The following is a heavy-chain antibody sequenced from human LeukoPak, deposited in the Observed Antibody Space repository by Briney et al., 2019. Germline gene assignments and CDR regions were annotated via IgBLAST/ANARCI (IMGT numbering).Heavy chain of an antibody. CDR3: ARESGSSNSHDY. CDR1: GYTFTSYF. Sequence: GASVKVSCKASGYTFTSYFMHWVRQAPGQGLEWMANINPSDGNTNYAQKFQGRVTLARDTSTNIVYLTLSSLRSDDTAVYYCARESGSSNSHDYWGQGTLVTVTS. V-gene: IGHV1-46*01. D-gene: IGHD1-26*01. J-gene: IGHJ4*02. CDR2: INPSDGNT.